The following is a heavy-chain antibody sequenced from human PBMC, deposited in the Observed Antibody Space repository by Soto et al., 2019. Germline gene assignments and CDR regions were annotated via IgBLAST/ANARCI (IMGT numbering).Heavy chain of an antibody. V-gene: IGHV3-49*03. Sequence: PGGSLRLSCTASGFTFGDYAMSWFRQAPGKGLECVGFIRSKAYGGTTEYAASVKGRFTISRDDSKSIAYLQMNSLKTEDTAVYYCTRDGILTGYYSGWFDPWGQGTLVTVSS. CDR3: TRDGILTGYYSGWFDP. J-gene: IGHJ5*02. CDR1: GFTFGDYA. D-gene: IGHD3-9*01. CDR2: IRSKAYGGTT.